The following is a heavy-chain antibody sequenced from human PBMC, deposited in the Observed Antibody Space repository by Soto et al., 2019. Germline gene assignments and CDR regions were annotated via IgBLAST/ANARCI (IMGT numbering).Heavy chain of an antibody. CDR2: ISYDGSNK. Sequence: QVQLVESGGGVVQPGRSLRLSCAASGFTFSSYAMHWVRQAPGKGLEWVAVISYDGSNKYYADSVKGRFTISRDNSKNTLYLQMNGLRAEDTAVYYCARVMTYYYDNSGSSDEDYWGQGTLVTVSS. D-gene: IGHD3-22*01. CDR1: GFTFSSYA. CDR3: ARVMTYYYDNSGSSDEDY. V-gene: IGHV3-30-3*01. J-gene: IGHJ4*02.